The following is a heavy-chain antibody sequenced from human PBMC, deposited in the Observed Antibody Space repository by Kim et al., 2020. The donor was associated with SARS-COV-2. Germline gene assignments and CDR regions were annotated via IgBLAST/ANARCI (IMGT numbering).Heavy chain of an antibody. Sequence: GGSLRLSCAASGFTFSNAWMCWVRQAPGKGLEWVGRIKSKTDGGTTDYAAPVKGRFTISRDDSKNTLYLQMTSLKTEDTAVYYCTTDLVSSRFSVPAALPNVGYWGQGTLVTGSS. CDR2: IKSKTDGGTT. V-gene: IGHV3-15*01. CDR3: TTDLVSSRFSVPAALPNVGY. CDR1: GFTFSNAW. J-gene: IGHJ4*02. D-gene: IGHD2-2*01.